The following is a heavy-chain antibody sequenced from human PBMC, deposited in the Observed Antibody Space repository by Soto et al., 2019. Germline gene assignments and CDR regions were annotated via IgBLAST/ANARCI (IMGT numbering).Heavy chain of an antibody. Sequence: QVQLQESGPGLVKPSQTLSLTCAVSGGSISSGGYYWSWIRQHPGKGLEWIGYIYYSGSTYYNPSLKSRVTISVDTSKNQFSLKLSSVTAVDTAVYYCARGDMVRGVTQFDYWGQGTLVTVSS. CDR3: ARGDMVRGVTQFDY. V-gene: IGHV4-31*11. D-gene: IGHD3-10*01. CDR1: GGSISSGGYY. J-gene: IGHJ4*02. CDR2: IYYSGST.